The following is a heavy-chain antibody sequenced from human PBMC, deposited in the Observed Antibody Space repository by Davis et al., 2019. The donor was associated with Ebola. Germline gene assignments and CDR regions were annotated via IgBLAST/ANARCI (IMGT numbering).Heavy chain of an antibody. CDR2: LNHGGRT. Sequence: SETLSLTCAVYGGSFSGHYWTWIRQPPGRGLEWIGELNHGGRTNYNPSFKSRVTISEDTSKNQFSLKLTSVTAADAAVYYCASRYCSSTRCWGDFDSWGQGALVTVTS. CDR3: ASRYCSSTRCWGDFDS. D-gene: IGHD2-2*01. V-gene: IGHV4-34*01. CDR1: GGSFSGHY. J-gene: IGHJ4*02.